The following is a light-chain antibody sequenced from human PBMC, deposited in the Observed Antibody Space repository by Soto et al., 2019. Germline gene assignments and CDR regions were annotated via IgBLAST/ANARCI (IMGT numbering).Light chain of an antibody. Sequence: QSALTQPASVSGSPGQSITISCTGTSSDVGSYNLVSWYQQHPGKAPKLMIYEGSKRPSGVSNRFSGSKSGNTASLTISGLQAGDEADYYCCSYAGSSTPNWVFGGGTKVTVL. J-gene: IGLJ3*02. CDR2: EGS. V-gene: IGLV2-23*01. CDR3: CSYAGSSTPNWV. CDR1: SSDVGSYNL.